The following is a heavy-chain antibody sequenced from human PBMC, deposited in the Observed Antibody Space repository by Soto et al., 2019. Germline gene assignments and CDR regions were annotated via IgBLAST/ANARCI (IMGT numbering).Heavy chain of an antibody. CDR1: GFTFSSYA. V-gene: IGHV3-23*01. J-gene: IGHJ4*02. D-gene: IGHD4-17*01. CDR2: ISGSGGST. CDR3: AKDDYGGNSIDY. Sequence: EVQLLESGGGLVQPGGSLRLSCAASGFTFSSYAMSWVRQAPGKGLEWVSAISGSGGSTYYADSVKGRFTISRDNSKNTLYLHMNSLRAEDTAVYYCAKDDYGGNSIDYWGQGTLVTVSS.